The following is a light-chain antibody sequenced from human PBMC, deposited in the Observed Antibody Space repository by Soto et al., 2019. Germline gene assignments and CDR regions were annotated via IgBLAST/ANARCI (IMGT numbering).Light chain of an antibody. J-gene: IGKJ5*01. CDR2: GAS. CDR3: QQYNSLPPIT. Sequence: SKSPVALSVSQGERATLSCRPNRQCDGTYLTWYQQKPGQAPRLLIYGASTRATGIPDRFSGSGSGTDFTLTISSLQSEDFAVYYCQQYNSLPPITFGQGTRLAIK. CDR1: QCDGTY. V-gene: IGKV3-15*01.